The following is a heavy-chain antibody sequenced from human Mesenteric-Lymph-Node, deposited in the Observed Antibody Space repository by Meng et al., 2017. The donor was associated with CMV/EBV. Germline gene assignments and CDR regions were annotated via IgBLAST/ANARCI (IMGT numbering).Heavy chain of an antibody. CDR2: IYYSGST. D-gene: IGHD1-1*01. CDR3: TRAPSAMESDY. V-gene: IGHV4-39*07. J-gene: IGHJ4*02. CDR1: GGSISSSSYY. Sequence: SETLSLTCTVSGGSISSSSYYWDWIRQPPGKGLEWIGSIYYSGSTYYNPSLKSRVTISVDTSKNQFSLKLSSVTPTDTAVYYCTRAPSAMESDYWGQGTLVTVSS.